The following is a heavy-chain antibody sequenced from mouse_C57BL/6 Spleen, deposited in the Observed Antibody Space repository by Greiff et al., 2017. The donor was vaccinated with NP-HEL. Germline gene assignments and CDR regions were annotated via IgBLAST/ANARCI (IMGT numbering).Heavy chain of an antibody. V-gene: IGHV1-42*01. CDR2: INPSTGGT. J-gene: IGHJ3*01. D-gene: IGHD1-1*01. CDR1: GYSFTGYY. CDR3: ARSDYYGSSYLAWFAY. Sequence: VQLQQSGPELVKPGASVKISCKASGYSFTGYYMNWVKQSPEKSLEWIGEINPSTGGTTYNQKFKAKATLTVDKSSSTAYMQLKSLTSEDSAVYYWARSDYYGSSYLAWFAYWGQGTLVTVSA.